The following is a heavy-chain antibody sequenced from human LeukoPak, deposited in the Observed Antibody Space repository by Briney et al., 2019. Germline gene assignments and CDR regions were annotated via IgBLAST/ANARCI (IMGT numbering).Heavy chain of an antibody. V-gene: IGHV3-30*04. CDR3: AKDIVNHADSYWYFDL. Sequence: GGSLRLSCAASGFSFSCYAIHWVRQAPGKGLEWVAVISYDGSSKYYRESVKGRFTISRDNSKDMLYLQMNGLRAEDTAVYFCAKDIVNHADSYWYFDLWGRGTLVTVSS. CDR2: ISYDGSSK. D-gene: IGHD2-15*01. CDR1: GFSFSCYA. J-gene: IGHJ2*01.